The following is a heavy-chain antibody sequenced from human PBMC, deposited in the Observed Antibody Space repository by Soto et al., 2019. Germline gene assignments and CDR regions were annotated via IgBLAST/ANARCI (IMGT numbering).Heavy chain of an antibody. CDR2: IYYSGST. CDR1: GGSISSYY. CDR3: ASSPGWYSSGWYGDAFDI. J-gene: IGHJ3*02. Sequence: SETLSLTCTVSGGSISSYYWSWIRQPPGKGLEWIGYIYYSGSTNYNPSLKSRVTISVDTSKDQFSLKLSSVTAADTAVYYCASSPGWYSSGWYGDAFDIWGQGTMVTVSS. D-gene: IGHD6-19*01. V-gene: IGHV4-59*01.